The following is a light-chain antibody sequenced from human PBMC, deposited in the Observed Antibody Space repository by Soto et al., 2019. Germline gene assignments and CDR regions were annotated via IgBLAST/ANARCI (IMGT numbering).Light chain of an antibody. Sequence: QSALTQPASVSGSPGQSINISCTGTSSDVGGYNYVSWYQQHPGKAPKLMIYEVSNRPSGVSNRFSGSKSGNTASLTISGLQAEDEADYYCSSYTSSSTYWVFGGGTKLTVL. V-gene: IGLV2-14*01. CDR1: SSDVGGYNY. CDR2: EVS. J-gene: IGLJ3*02. CDR3: SSYTSSSTYWV.